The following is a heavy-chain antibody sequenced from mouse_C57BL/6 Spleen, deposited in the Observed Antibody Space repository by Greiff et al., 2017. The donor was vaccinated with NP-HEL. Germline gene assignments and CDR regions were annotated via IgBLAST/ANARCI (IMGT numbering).Heavy chain of an antibody. CDR1: GYSFTGYY. J-gene: IGHJ4*01. V-gene: IGHV1-31*01. CDR3: ARGAYYSKIYAMDY. D-gene: IGHD2-5*01. CDR2: IYPYNGVS. Sequence: EVQVVESGPELVKPGASVKISCKASGYSFTGYYMHWVKQRHGNILDWIGYIYPYNGVSSYNQKFKGKATLTVDKSSSTAYMELRSLTSEDSAVYYCARGAYYSKIYAMDYWGQGTSVTVSS.